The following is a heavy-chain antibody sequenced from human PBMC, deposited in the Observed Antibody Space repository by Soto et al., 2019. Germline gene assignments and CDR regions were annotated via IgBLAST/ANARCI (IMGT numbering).Heavy chain of an antibody. CDR2: IYYSGST. CDR3: ARHDDGDNRPCSTGRWFDP. CDR1: GGSISSYY. J-gene: IGHJ5*02. Sequence: SETLSLTCTISGGSISSYYWSWLQQPPGKGLEWIGYIYYSGSTNYNPSLKSRVTISVDTSKNQFSLNLRSVTTADTAMYYCARHDDGDNRPCSTGRWFDPWGQGTLVTVSS. D-gene: IGHD6-6*01. V-gene: IGHV4-59*08.